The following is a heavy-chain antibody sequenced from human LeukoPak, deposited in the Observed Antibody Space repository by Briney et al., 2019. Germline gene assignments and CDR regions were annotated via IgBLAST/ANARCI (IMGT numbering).Heavy chain of an antibody. CDR3: ARDEGIGPNFEY. J-gene: IGHJ4*02. CDR1: GGSISVYY. V-gene: IGHV4-59*01. CDR2: IYYIGDT. D-gene: IGHD2-21*01. Sequence: SETLSPTCSVSGGSISVYYWSWIRQPPGKGLEWIGNIYYIGDTKYNPSLKSRVTISVDTSKNQFSLKLSSVTAADTAVYYCARDEGIGPNFEYWGQGILVTVSS.